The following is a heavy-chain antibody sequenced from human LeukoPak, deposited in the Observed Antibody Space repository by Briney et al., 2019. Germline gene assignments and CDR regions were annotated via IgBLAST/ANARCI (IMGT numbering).Heavy chain of an antibody. J-gene: IGHJ5*01. D-gene: IGHD1-26*01. CDR2: IYGGGST. Sequence: PSETLSLTCTVSGGSISSYYCSWIRQPPGKVLEWIGYIYGGGSTNYNPSLTSRVTISVDTSKNQFSLSLSSVTAADTAVYYCARQVGQMRFDSWGQGTLVTVSS. CDR1: GGSISSYY. V-gene: IGHV4-59*08. CDR3: ARQVGQMRFDS.